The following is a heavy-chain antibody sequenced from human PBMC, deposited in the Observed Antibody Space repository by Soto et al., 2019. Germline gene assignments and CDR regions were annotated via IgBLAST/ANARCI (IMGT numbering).Heavy chain of an antibody. J-gene: IGHJ4*02. Sequence: GGSLRLSCAASGFTFSSYGMHWVRQAPGKGLEWVAVISYDGSNKYYADSVKGRFTISRDNSKNTLYLQMNSLRAEDTAVYYCAKGEGMNGDYEAGYWGQGTLVTVSS. CDR2: ISYDGSNK. CDR3: AKGEGMNGDYEAGY. V-gene: IGHV3-30*18. CDR1: GFTFSSYG. D-gene: IGHD4-17*01.